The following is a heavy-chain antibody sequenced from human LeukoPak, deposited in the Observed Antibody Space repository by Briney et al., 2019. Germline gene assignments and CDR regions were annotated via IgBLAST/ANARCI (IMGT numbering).Heavy chain of an antibody. CDR1: GFSFSSYG. CDR2: ILYDGSNK. D-gene: IGHD6-13*01. CDR3: ARRSSSWFYMDV. V-gene: IGHV3-33*01. J-gene: IGHJ6*03. Sequence: PGRSLRLSCAASGFSFSSYGMHWVRQAPGKGLEWVAVILYDGSNKYYADSVKGRFTISRDNSKNTLYLQLNSLRAEDTALYYCARRSSSWFYMDVWGKGTTVTVSS.